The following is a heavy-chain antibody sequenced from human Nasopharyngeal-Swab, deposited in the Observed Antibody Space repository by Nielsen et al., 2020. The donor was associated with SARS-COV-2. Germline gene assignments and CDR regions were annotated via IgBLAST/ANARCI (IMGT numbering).Heavy chain of an antibody. CDR2: IYPGDSDT. J-gene: IGHJ3*02. Sequence: GESLKISCKGSGYSFTTYWIGWVRQMPGKGLEWLGIIYPGDSDTRYGPSSQGQVTISADKSINTAYLQWSSLQASDTAIYYCARLGIAAAAGTFDIWGQGTMVTVSS. V-gene: IGHV5-51*01. CDR1: GYSFTTYW. CDR3: ARLGIAAAAGTFDI. D-gene: IGHD6-13*01.